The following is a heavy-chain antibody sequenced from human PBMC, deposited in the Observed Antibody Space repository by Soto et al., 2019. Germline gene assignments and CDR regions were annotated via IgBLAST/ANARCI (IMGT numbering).Heavy chain of an antibody. CDR3: ARHARTVTRYPYYYGMDV. V-gene: IGHV4-39*01. CDR2: VYYGGST. Sequence: QLQLQESGPGLMKPSETLSLTCTVSGGSISSSSFYWGWIRQPPGKGLEWMGSVYYGGSTYYNPSLESRVTISVDTSKNQFSLRLSSVTAADTAMYYCARHARTVTRYPYYYGMDVWGQGTTVTVSS. CDR1: GGSISSSSFY. D-gene: IGHD4-4*01. J-gene: IGHJ6*02.